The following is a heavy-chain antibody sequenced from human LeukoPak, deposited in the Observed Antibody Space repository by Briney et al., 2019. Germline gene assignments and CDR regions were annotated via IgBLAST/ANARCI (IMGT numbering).Heavy chain of an antibody. CDR1: GDSISSGDYY. D-gene: IGHD3-10*01. V-gene: IGHV4-61*02. CDR3: ARDLGIMVRGFGWFDP. J-gene: IGHJ5*02. Sequence: SETLSLTCTVSGDSISSGDYYWSWIRQPAGKGLEWIGRISSSGSTNYNPSLKSRVTISVDTSKNQFSLKLSSVTAADTAVYYCARDLGIMVRGFGWFDPWGQGTLVTVSS. CDR2: ISSSGST.